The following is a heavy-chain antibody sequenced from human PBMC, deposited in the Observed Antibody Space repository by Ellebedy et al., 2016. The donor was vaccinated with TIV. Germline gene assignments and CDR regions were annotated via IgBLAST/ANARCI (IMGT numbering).Heavy chain of an antibody. CDR1: GGSISSGGYY. CDR2: IYYSGST. Sequence: MPSETLSLTCTVSGGSISSGGYYWSWIRQHPGKGLEWIGYIYYSGSTYYNPSLKSRVTISVDTSKNQFSLKLSSVTAADTAVYYCARHASYSSSLYFDYWGQGTLVTVSS. D-gene: IGHD6-6*01. J-gene: IGHJ4*02. V-gene: IGHV4-39*01. CDR3: ARHASYSSSLYFDY.